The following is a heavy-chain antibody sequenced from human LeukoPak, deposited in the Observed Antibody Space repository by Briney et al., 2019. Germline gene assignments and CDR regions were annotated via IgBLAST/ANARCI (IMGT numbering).Heavy chain of an antibody. CDR3: ARDVRSGSYLGA. CDR1: RGSISSYY. D-gene: IGHD1-26*01. J-gene: IGHJ5*02. CDR2: IYYNGNT. V-gene: IGHV4-59*12. Sequence: PSETLSLTCTVSRGSISSYYWSWIRQPPGKGLEWIGYIYYNGNTNYNPSLKSRVTMSVDTSKNQFSLKLSSVTAADTAVYYCARDVRSGSYLGAWGQGTLVTVSS.